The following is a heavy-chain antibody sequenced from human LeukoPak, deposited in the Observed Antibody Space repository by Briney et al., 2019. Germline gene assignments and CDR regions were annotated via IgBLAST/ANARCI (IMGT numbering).Heavy chain of an antibody. CDR2: IYCSGST. V-gene: IGHV4-59*01. J-gene: IGHJ3*02. D-gene: IGHD3-22*01. CDR3: AKGPYHYDSSGYSYDAFDI. Sequence: PSETLSLTCTVSGGSISRYYWSWIRQPPGKGLEWIGYIYCSGSTNYNPSLKSRVTISADTSKNNFSLKLSSVTAADTAVYYCAKGPYHYDSSGYSYDAFDIWGQGTMVTVSS. CDR1: GGSISRYY.